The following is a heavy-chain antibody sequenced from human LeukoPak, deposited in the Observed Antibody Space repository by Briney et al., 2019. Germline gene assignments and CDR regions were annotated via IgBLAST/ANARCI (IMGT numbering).Heavy chain of an antibody. V-gene: IGHV3-7*01. J-gene: IGHJ6*03. CDR1: GFTFSRSW. CDR3: ARRMSDFWSGYYMDV. CDR2: IKQDGSEE. D-gene: IGHD3-3*01. Sequence: GGSLRLSCAASGFTFSRSWMSWVRQAPGKGLEWVADIKQDGSEEYYVDSVKGRFSISRDNAKNSLNLQMNSLRVEDTAVCYCARRMSDFWSGYYMDVWGKGTTVTVSS.